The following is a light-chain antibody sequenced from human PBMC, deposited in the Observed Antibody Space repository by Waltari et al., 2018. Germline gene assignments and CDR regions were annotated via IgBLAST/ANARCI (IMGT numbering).Light chain of an antibody. CDR1: SSDVGGYDN. Sequence: QSALTQPASVSGSPGQSITISCTGTSSDVGGYDNVSWYQHHPGKDPKLLIYAVTNRPSGVSSRFSGSKSGNTASLTISGLQAADEADYYCTSYTSSSTLLFGGGTKVTVL. V-gene: IGLV2-14*01. CDR2: AVT. CDR3: TSYTSSSTLL. J-gene: IGLJ2*01.